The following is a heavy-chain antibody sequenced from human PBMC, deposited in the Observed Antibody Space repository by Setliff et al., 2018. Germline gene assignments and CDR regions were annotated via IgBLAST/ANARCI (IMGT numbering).Heavy chain of an antibody. V-gene: IGHV4-38-2*01. CDR3: ARGLRGGGYFDY. J-gene: IGHJ4*02. Sequence: NPSETLSLTCAVSGYSISSGYYWGWIRQPPGRGLEWIGSIYHSGSTNYNPSLKSRVTISVDTSKNLFSLKLSSVTAADTAVYYCARGLRGGGYFDYWGQGTLVTVSS. CDR1: GYSISSGYY. CDR2: IYHSGST. D-gene: IGHD4-17*01.